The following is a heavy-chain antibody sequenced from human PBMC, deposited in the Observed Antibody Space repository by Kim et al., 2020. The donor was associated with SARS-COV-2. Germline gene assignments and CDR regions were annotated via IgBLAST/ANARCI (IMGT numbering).Heavy chain of an antibody. CDR3: VRDGWGGPTTAFDK. Sequence: GGSLRLSCAASGFSFGSYWMHWVRQVPGKGLEWVARINSEDSITSYAESVEGRFSISRDNAKKTLYVQMNSLRVEDTAVYFCVRDGWGGPTTAFDKWGQGTKVTVSS. CDR1: GFSFGSYW. D-gene: IGHD3-16*01. J-gene: IGHJ3*02. V-gene: IGHV3-74*01. CDR2: INSEDSIT.